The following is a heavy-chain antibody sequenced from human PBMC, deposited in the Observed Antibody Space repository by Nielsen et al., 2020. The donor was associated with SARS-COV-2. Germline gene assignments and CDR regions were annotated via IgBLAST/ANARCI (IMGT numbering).Heavy chain of an antibody. CDR3: ARGRGYSYGVYFDY. Sequence: GGSLRLSCAASGFIFNDYYMNWIRQAPGKGLEWISYISSSGSTIYYADSVKGRFTISRDNTKMYLQMNSLRVEDTAVYFCARGRGYSYGVYFDYWGQEPGSPFPQ. CDR1: GFIFNDYY. J-gene: IGHJ4*01. CDR2: ISSSGSTI. V-gene: IGHV3-11*01. D-gene: IGHD5-12*01.